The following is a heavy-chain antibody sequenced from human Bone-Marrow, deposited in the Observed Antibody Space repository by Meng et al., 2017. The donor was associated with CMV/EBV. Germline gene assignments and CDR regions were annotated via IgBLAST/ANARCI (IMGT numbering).Heavy chain of an antibody. Sequence: GESLKISCAASGFTFSSYAMSWVRQAPGKGLEWVSAISGSGGSTYYADSVKGRFTISRDNSKNTLYLQMNSLRAEDTALYYCVKDTNHDFWTANDAFDIWGQGTMVTVSS. V-gene: IGHV3-23*01. CDR2: ISGSGGST. CDR1: GFTFSSYA. CDR3: VKDTNHDFWTANDAFDI. J-gene: IGHJ3*02. D-gene: IGHD3/OR15-3a*01.